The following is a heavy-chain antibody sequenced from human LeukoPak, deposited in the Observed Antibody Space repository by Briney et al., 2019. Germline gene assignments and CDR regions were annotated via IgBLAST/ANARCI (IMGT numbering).Heavy chain of an antibody. CDR1: GYSFTSYW. V-gene: IGHV5-51*01. J-gene: IGHJ5*02. CDR2: IYPGDSDT. Sequence: GESLKISCKGSGYSFTSYWIGWVRRMPGKGLEWMGIIYPGDSDTRYSPSFQGQVTISADKSISTAYLQWSSLKASDTAMYYCARGRDIVVVPAANWFDPWGQGTLVTVSS. D-gene: IGHD2-2*01. CDR3: ARGRDIVVVPAANWFDP.